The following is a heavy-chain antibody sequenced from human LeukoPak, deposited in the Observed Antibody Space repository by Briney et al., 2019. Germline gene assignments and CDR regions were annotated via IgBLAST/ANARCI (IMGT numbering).Heavy chain of an antibody. D-gene: IGHD3-22*01. Sequence: GGSLRLSCAASGFTFSGSAMHWVRQASGKGLEWVGRIRSKANSYATAYAASVKGRFTISRDNSKNTLYLQMNSLRAEDTAVYYCARESGAGRPYYYEAPNAFDIWGQGTMVTVSS. CDR1: GFTFSGSA. CDR3: ARESGAGRPYYYEAPNAFDI. V-gene: IGHV3-73*01. CDR2: IRSKANSYAT. J-gene: IGHJ3*02.